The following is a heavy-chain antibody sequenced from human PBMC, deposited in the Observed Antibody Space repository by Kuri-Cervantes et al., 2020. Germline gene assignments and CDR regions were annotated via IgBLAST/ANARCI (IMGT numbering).Heavy chain of an antibody. J-gene: IGHJ6*02. CDR2: IWYDGSNK. CDR3: ATYEGYGSGNLYYYYGMDV. V-gene: IGHV3-33*08. CDR1: GFTFNTYP. D-gene: IGHD3-10*01. Sequence: GESLKISCAASGFTFNTYPMHWVRQAPGKGLEWVAVIWYDGSNKYYADSVKGRFTISRDNSKNTLYLQMNSLRAEDTAVYYCATYEGYGSGNLYYYYGMDVWGQGTTVTVSS.